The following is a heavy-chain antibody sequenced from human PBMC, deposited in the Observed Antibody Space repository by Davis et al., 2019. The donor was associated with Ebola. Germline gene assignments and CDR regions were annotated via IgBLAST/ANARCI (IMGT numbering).Heavy chain of an antibody. V-gene: IGHV3-72*01. Sequence: GGSLRLSCAVSGFPFSFYFMDWVRLTPGKGLEWVGLSRNKENRYSTEYAASVRGRFTISRDDSKESLYLQMNSLRAEDTAVYYCARGFRRVDYWGQGTLVTVSS. D-gene: IGHD3-10*01. CDR1: GFPFSFYF. CDR2: SRNKENRYST. J-gene: IGHJ4*02. CDR3: ARGFRRVDY.